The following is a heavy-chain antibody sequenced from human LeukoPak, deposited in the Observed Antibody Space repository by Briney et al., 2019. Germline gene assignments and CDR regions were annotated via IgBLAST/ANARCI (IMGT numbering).Heavy chain of an antibody. CDR1: GGTFSSYA. Sequence: ASVKVSCKASGGTFSSYAISWVRQAPGQGLEWMGGIIPILGTANYAQKFQGRVTITADESTSTAYMELSSLRSEDTAVYYCASGVYYYDSRGYYDYFDYWGQGTLVTVSS. J-gene: IGHJ4*02. CDR3: ASGVYYYDSRGYYDYFDY. V-gene: IGHV1-69*13. D-gene: IGHD3-22*01. CDR2: IIPILGTA.